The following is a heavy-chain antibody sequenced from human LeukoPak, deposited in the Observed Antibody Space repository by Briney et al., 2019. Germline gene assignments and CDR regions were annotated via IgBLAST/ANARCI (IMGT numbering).Heavy chain of an antibody. CDR1: GFDFSSNW. V-gene: IGHV3-74*01. CDR3: TRGISYTMNI. J-gene: IGHJ6*02. Sequence: GGSLRLSCAASGFDFSSNWMHWVRHAPGQGLVWVSRIKGDGISTNYADSVKGRFIISRDNAKNTLYLQMSSLRAEDTAVYYCTRGISYTMNIWGQGTTVTVSS. CDR2: IKGDGIST. D-gene: IGHD2/OR15-2a*01.